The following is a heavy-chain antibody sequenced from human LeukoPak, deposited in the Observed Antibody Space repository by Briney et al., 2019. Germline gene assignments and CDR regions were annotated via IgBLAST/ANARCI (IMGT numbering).Heavy chain of an antibody. V-gene: IGHV4-59*01. CDR3: AGSSGWGPFDY. D-gene: IGHD6-25*01. CDR1: GGSISSYY. CDR2: IYYSGST. Sequence: TPSETLSLTCTVSGGSISSYYWSWIRQPPGKGLEWIGYIYYSGSTNYNPSLKSRVTISVDTSKNQFSLKLSSVTAADTAVYNCAGSSGWGPFDYWGQGTLVTVSS. J-gene: IGHJ4*02.